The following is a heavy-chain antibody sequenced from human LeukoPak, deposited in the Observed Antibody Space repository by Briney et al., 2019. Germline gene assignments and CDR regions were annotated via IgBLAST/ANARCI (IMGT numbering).Heavy chain of an antibody. Sequence: GSLRLSCAASGFTFSSYAMSWVRQAPGKGLEWVSAISGSGGSTYYADSVKGRFTISRDNSKNTLYLQMNSLRAEDTAVYYCAKALDILTGYLLDYWGQGTLVTVSS. D-gene: IGHD3-9*01. CDR3: AKALDILTGYLLDY. V-gene: IGHV3-23*01. J-gene: IGHJ4*02. CDR2: ISGSGGST. CDR1: GFTFSSYA.